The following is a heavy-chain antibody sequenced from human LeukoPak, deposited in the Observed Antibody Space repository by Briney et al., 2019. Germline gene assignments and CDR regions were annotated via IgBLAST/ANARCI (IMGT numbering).Heavy chain of an antibody. CDR2: IKVDASEK. D-gene: IGHD2-15*01. Sequence: GGSLRLSCAASGFIFSNFWMGWVRQAPGKGLEWVANIKVDASEKTYVDSVKGRFTISRDNAKNSLYLQMNSLRAEDTAVYYCARDLDCSGGSCYWGQGTLVTVSS. CDR1: GFIFSNFW. J-gene: IGHJ4*02. CDR3: ARDLDCSGGSCY. V-gene: IGHV3-7*01.